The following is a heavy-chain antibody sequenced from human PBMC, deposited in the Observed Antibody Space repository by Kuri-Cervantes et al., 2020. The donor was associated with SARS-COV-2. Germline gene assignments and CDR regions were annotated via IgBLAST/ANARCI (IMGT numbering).Heavy chain of an antibody. J-gene: IGHJ5*02. V-gene: IGHV4-31*02. CDR1: GGSISSGGYY. CDR2: IYYSGST. D-gene: IGHD3-3*01. CDR3: ARALPITIFGVVTPYSWFDP. Sequence: SCTVSGGSISSGGYYWSWIRQHPGKGLEWIGYIYYSGSTYYNPSLKSRVTISVDTSKNQFSLKLSSVTAADTAVYYCARALPITIFGVVTPYSWFDPWGQGTLVTVSS.